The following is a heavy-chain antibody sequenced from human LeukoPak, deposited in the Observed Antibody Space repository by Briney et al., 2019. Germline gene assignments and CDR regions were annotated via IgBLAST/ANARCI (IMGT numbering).Heavy chain of an antibody. Sequence: SETLSLTCTVSGGSISSYQWSWIRQPPGKGLEGIGSIYDSGSANYNPSLKSRVTISVDTSKNQFSLKLSSVTAADTAVYYCARRRYCSSTSCYRSYFDYWGQGTLVTVSS. CDR2: IYDSGSA. CDR1: GGSISSYQ. D-gene: IGHD2-2*01. V-gene: IGHV4-59*12. J-gene: IGHJ4*02. CDR3: ARRRYCSSTSCYRSYFDY.